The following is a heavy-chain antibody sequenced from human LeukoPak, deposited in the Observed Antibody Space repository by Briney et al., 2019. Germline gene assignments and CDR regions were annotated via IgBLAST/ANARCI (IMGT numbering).Heavy chain of an antibody. Sequence: GGSLRLSCAAPGFTLRSYGMHWVRQAPGKGLEWVALITYDDFYKYYGDSVKGRFTISRDNSKNTLYLQMNSLRVEDTAVYYCAKDRISMVRSSDIDNWGQGTLVTVSS. CDR3: AKDRISMVRSSDIDN. J-gene: IGHJ4*02. D-gene: IGHD3-10*01. CDR1: GFTLRSYG. CDR2: ITYDDFYK. V-gene: IGHV3-30*18.